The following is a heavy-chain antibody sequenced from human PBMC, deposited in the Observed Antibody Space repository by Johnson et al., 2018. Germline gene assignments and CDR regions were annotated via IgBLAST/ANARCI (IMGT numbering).Heavy chain of an antibody. V-gene: IGHV3-30*18. CDR3: AKDMGPMLVTGAFDI. Sequence: QLVESGGGVVQPGRSLRLSCAASGFTFSSYGMHWVRQAPGKGLEWVAVISYDGSNKYYADSVKGRFTISRDNSKNTLYLQMNSLRAEDTALYYCAKDMGPMLVTGAFDIWGQGTMVTVSS. CDR2: ISYDGSNK. D-gene: IGHD4-23*01. CDR1: GFTFSSYG. J-gene: IGHJ3*02.